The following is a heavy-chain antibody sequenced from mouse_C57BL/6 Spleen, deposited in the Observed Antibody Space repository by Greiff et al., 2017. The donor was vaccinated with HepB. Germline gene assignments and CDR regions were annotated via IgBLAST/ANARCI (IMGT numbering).Heavy chain of an antibody. V-gene: IGHV5-17*01. CDR1: GFTFSDYG. CDR3: ARGGDGYYGAWFAY. J-gene: IGHJ3*01. CDR2: ISSGSSTI. D-gene: IGHD2-3*01. Sequence: EVQVVESGGGLVKPGGSLKLSCAASGFTFSDYGMHWVRQAPEMGLEWVAYISSGSSTIYYADTVKGRFTISRDNAKNTLFLQMTSLRSEDTAMYYCARGGDGYYGAWFAYWGQGTLVTVSA.